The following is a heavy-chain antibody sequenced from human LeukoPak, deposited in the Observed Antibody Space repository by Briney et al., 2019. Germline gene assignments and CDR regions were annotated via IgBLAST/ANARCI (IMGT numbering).Heavy chain of an antibody. CDR3: ARGWGNFDY. Sequence: GGSLRLSCTASGFTFSTYAMTWVRQAPGRGLEWVSTITANAGGTYYADSVKGRFTISRDNSENTLNLQMNSLRAEDTAVYYCARGWGNFDYWGQGTLVTVSS. J-gene: IGHJ4*02. V-gene: IGHV3-23*01. CDR2: ITANAGGT. D-gene: IGHD3-16*01. CDR1: GFTFSTYA.